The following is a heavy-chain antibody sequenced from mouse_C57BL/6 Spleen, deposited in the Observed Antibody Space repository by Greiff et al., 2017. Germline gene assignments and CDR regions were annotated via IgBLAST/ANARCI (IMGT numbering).Heavy chain of an antibody. D-gene: IGHD2-3*01. CDR3: AKGDGYYVLNY. V-gene: IGHV1-20*01. CDR1: GYSFTGYF. J-gene: IGHJ2*01. Sequence: EVQLQQSGPELVKPGDSVKISCKASGYSFTGYFMNWVMQSHGKSLEWIGRINPYNGDTFYNQKFKGKATLTVDKSSSTAHMELRSLTSEDSAVYYCAKGDGYYVLNYGGQGTTLTVSS. CDR2: INPYNGDT.